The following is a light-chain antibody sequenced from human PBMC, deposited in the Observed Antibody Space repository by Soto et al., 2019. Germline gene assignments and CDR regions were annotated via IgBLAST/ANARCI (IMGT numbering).Light chain of an antibody. CDR1: QSISNW. CDR3: QQYNNWPPIT. Sequence: DIPMTQSLSTLRTPVAGRVTIAFRRSQSISNWLAWYQQKPGTAPKVLIYHASNLQSGVPSRFSGSGSGTEFTLTISSLQSEDFAVYYCQQYNNWPPITFGQGTRLEIK. CDR2: HAS. V-gene: IGKV1-5*01. J-gene: IGKJ5*01.